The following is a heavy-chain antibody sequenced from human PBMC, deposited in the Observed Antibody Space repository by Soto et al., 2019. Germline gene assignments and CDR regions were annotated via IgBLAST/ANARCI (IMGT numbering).Heavy chain of an antibody. J-gene: IGHJ6*03. CDR1: GYTFTSYG. CDR2: ISAYNGNT. CDR3: AAEYSSSNYYYYYMDV. V-gene: IGHV1-18*01. D-gene: IGHD6-6*01. Sequence: ASVKVSCKASGYTFTSYGISWVRQAPGQGLEWMGWISAYNGNTNYAQKLQERVTITTDISTSTAYMELRSLRSDDTAVYYCAAEYSSSNYYYYYMDVWGKGTTVTVSS.